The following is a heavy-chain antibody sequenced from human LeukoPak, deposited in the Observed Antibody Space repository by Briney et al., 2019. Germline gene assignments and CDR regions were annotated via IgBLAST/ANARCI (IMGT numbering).Heavy chain of an antibody. Sequence: PSETLSLTCAVYGGSFSGYYWSWIRQPPGKGLEWIGEINDSGSVNCNPSLKNRVTLSVDTSKNQFSLRLSSVAAADTAVYYCARGRTRTRFDYWGQGTLVTVSS. CDR3: ARGRTRTRFDY. V-gene: IGHV4-34*01. CDR2: INDSGSV. J-gene: IGHJ4*02. D-gene: IGHD1-7*01. CDR1: GGSFSGYY.